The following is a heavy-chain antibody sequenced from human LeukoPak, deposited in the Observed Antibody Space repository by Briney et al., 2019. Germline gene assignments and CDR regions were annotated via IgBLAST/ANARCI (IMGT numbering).Heavy chain of an antibody. CDR1: GFTFSSYS. J-gene: IGHJ3*02. CDR2: ISSSSYI. D-gene: IGHD6-13*01. Sequence: GGSLRLSCAASGFTFSSYSMNWVRQAPGKGLEWVSSISSSSYIYYADSVKGRFTISRDNAKNSLYLQMNSLRAEDTAVYYCASLTIAAAGHDAFDIWGQGTMVTVSS. CDR3: ASLTIAAAGHDAFDI. V-gene: IGHV3-21*01.